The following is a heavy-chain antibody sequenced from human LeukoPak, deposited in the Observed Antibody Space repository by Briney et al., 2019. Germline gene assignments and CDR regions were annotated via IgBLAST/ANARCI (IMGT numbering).Heavy chain of an antibody. D-gene: IGHD3-22*01. V-gene: IGHV4-59*11. Sequence: PSETLSLTCTVSGGSISSHYWSWIRQPPGKGLEWIGYIYYSGSTNYNPSLKSRVTISVDTSKNQFSLKLSSVTAADTAVYYCARSRTTVVTDAFDIWGQGTMVTVSS. CDR2: IYYSGST. J-gene: IGHJ3*02. CDR3: ARSRTTVVTDAFDI. CDR1: GGSISSHY.